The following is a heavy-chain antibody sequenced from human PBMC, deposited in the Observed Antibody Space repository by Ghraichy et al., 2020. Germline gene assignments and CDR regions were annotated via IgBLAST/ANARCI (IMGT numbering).Heavy chain of an antibody. CDR1: GFTFSSYW. CDR3: ARHLAGFGELLSARGGAFDY. V-gene: IGHV3-7*01. J-gene: IGHJ4*02. Sequence: GESLNISCAASGFTFSSYWMSWVRQAPGKGLEWVANIKQDGTEKYYVDSVKGRFTISSDNAKNSLYLQMNSVRAEDTAVYYCARHLAGFGELLSARGGAFDYWGQGTLVTVSS. D-gene: IGHD3-10*01. CDR2: IKQDGTEK.